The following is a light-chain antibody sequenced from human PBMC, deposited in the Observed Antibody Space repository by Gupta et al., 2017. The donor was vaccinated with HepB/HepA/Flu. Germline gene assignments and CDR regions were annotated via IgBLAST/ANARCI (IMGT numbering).Light chain of an antibody. Sequence: SVYQRLRYTAPLTCTGNSNNVGNQGAVWLQQHPGHPPKLLSYRNNDRPSGISERFSASRSGNTASLTITGLQPEDETDYYCSAWDISLTAWVFGGGSRLTVL. CDR1: SNNVGNQG. CDR3: SAWDISLTAWV. V-gene: IGLV10-54*04. CDR2: RNN. J-gene: IGLJ3*02.